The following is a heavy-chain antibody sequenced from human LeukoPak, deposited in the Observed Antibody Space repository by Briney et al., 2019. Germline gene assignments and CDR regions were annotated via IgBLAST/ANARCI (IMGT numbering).Heavy chain of an antibody. CDR2: ISGSGGST. CDR3: ARGSTMDYYTFDI. D-gene: IGHD3-10*01. V-gene: IGHV3-23*01. Sequence: GGSLRLSCAASGFTFSSYAMSWVRQAPGEGLKWVSAISGSGGSTYYADSVKGRFTISRDNAKNSLYLQMNSLRAEDTAVYYCARGSTMDYYTFDIWGQGTLVTVSS. CDR1: GFTFSSYA. J-gene: IGHJ3*02.